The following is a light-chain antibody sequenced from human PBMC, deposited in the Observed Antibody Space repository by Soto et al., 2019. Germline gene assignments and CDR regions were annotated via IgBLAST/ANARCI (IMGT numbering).Light chain of an antibody. CDR3: QQYVTSAIT. CDR1: QSVSGN. J-gene: IGKJ5*01. Sequence: EIVMTQSPATLSVSPWERATLSCRASQSVSGNLAWYQQKPGQAPRLLIYDTSTRATDIPARFSGSGSGTDFTLTISRLEPEDFALYYCQQYVTSAITFGQGTRLEIK. CDR2: DTS. V-gene: IGKV3-15*01.